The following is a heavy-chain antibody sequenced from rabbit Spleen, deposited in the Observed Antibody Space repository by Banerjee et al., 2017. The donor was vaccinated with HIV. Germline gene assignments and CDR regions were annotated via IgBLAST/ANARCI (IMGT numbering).Heavy chain of an antibody. D-gene: IGHD2-1*01. CDR2: IYAGSSGST. V-gene: IGHV1S40*01. Sequence: QSLEESGGDLVKPGASLTLTCTVSGFSFSSSHYMCWVRQAPGKGLECIACIYAGSSGSTYYASWAKGRFTISKTSSTTVTLQMTSLTAADTATYFCARGSATMTMVITGYYLNLWGPGTLVTVS. J-gene: IGHJ4*01. CDR3: ARGSATMTMVITGYYLNL. CDR1: GFSFSSSHY.